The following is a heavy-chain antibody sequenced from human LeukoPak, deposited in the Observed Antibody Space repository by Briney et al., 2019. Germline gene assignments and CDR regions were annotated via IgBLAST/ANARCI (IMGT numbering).Heavy chain of an antibody. J-gene: IGHJ4*02. CDR3: AKDTLVRGPRPLYFDY. D-gene: IGHD3-10*01. Sequence: PGGSLRLSCAASGFTFSSYGMSWVRQAPGKGLEWVSAISGSGGSTYYADSVKGRFTISRDNSKNTLYLQMNSLRAEDTAVYYCAKDTLVRGPRPLYFDYWGQGTLVTVSS. CDR1: GFTFSSYG. V-gene: IGHV3-23*01. CDR2: ISGSGGST.